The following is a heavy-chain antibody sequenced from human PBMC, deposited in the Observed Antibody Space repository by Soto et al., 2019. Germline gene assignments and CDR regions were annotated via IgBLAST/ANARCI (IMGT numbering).Heavy chain of an antibody. J-gene: IGHJ6*02. CDR3: ARISGSGSSIEANYYYYGMDV. CDR1: GYSFTSYW. CDR2: IYPGDSDT. Sequence: PGESLKISCKGSGYSFTSYWIGWVRQMPGKGLEWMGIIYPGDSDTRYSPSFQGQVTISADKSISTAYLQWSSLKASDTAMYYCARISGSGSSIEANYYYYGMDVWGQGITVTVSS. D-gene: IGHD3-10*01. V-gene: IGHV5-51*01.